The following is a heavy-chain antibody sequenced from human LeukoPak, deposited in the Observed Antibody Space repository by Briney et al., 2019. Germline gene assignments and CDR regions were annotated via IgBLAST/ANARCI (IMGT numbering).Heavy chain of an antibody. V-gene: IGHV4-39*07. CDR3: ARGQWFRAF. Sequence: PSETLSLTCTVSGGSISSSSYYWPWIRQPPGKGLEWIGEIHYSGSATYNPSLKSRVTISVDTSKNQFSLKMNSVTAADTAVYYCARGQWFRAFWSRGTPVTVSS. J-gene: IGHJ4*02. CDR2: IHYSGSA. CDR1: GGSISSSSYY. D-gene: IGHD3-10*01.